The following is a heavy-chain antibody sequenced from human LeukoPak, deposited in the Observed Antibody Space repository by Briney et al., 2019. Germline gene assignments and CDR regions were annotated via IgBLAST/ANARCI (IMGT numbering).Heavy chain of an antibody. V-gene: IGHV3-30*02. D-gene: IGHD6-19*01. CDR2: IRFDGNDK. CDR1: GFPFSYFG. Sequence: GGSLRLSCAASGFPFSYFGMHWVRQAPGKGLEWVAFIRFDGNDKFYADSVKGRFTISKDTSRNTLYLQMNSLRAEDTAVYYCARDMSSGWYSNFDYWGQGTLVTVSS. CDR3: ARDMSSGWYSNFDY. J-gene: IGHJ4*02.